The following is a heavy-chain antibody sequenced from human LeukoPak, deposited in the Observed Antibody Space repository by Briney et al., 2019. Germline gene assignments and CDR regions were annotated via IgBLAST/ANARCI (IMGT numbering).Heavy chain of an antibody. CDR3: ARGYSYGYRWFDP. CDR1: GGSIISYY. Sequence: SETLSLTCTASGGSIISYYWSWIRQPPGKGLEWIGYIYYSGSTNYNPSLKSRVTISVDTSKNQFSLKLSSVTAADTAVYYCARGYSYGYRWFDPWGQGTLVTVSS. D-gene: IGHD5-18*01. J-gene: IGHJ5*02. V-gene: IGHV4-59*01. CDR2: IYYSGST.